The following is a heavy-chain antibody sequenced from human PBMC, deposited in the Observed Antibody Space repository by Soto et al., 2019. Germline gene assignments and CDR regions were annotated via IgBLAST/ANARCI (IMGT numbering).Heavy chain of an antibody. V-gene: IGHV3-30-3*01. CDR1: GFTFSSYA. CDR2: ISYDGSNK. D-gene: IGHD6-25*01. Sequence: VGSLRLSCAASGFTFSSYAMHWVRQAPGKGLEWVAVISYDGSNKYYADSVKGRFTISRDNSKNTLYLQMNSLRAEDTAVYYCARAASAGFDPWGQGTLVTVSS. J-gene: IGHJ5*02. CDR3: ARAASAGFDP.